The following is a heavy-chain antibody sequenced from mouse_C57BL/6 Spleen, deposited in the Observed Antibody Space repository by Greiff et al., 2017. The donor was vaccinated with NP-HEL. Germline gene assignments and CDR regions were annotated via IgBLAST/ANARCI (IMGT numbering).Heavy chain of an antibody. CDR3: ASFNYYGSSFYAMDY. CDR2: ISYDGSN. D-gene: IGHD1-1*01. J-gene: IGHJ4*01. CDR1: GYSITSGYY. Sequence: EVQRVESGPGLVKPSQSLSLTCSVTGYSITSGYYWNWIRQFPGNKLEWMGYISYDGSNNYNPSLKNRISITRDTSKNQFFLKLNSVTTEDTATYYCASFNYYGSSFYAMDYWGQGTSVTVSS. V-gene: IGHV3-6*01.